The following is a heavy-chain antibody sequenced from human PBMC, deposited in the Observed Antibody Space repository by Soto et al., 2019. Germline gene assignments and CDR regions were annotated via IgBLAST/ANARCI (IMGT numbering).Heavy chain of an antibody. CDR2: IIPIFGTA. J-gene: IGHJ6*04. CDR3: ASPIAAAGHNYGMDV. CDR1: RGTFSSYA. V-gene: IGHV1-69*13. D-gene: IGHD6-13*01. Sequence: GGSVKGSSKASRGTFSSYAISLVRQAPGQGLEWMGGIIPIFGTANYAQKFQGRVTITADESTSTAYMELSSLRSEGTAVYYCASPIAAAGHNYGMDVWGKGNTVTVS.